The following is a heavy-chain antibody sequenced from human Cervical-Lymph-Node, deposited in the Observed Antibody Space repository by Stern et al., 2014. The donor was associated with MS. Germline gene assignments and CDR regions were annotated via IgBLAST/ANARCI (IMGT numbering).Heavy chain of an antibody. CDR2: VYYNGST. J-gene: IGHJ4*02. V-gene: IGHV4-59*01. CDR1: GGSNRTFS. CDR3: ARHSVGVKDFDS. D-gene: IGHD4-23*01. Sequence: QVQLPESGPGLVKPSETLSLTCTVSGGSNRTFSWSWIPQPPGRGLEWIGCVYYNGSTTHNPSLKSRVTMSVDTSKSQLSLRLHSVTAADTAVYYCARHSVGVKDFDSWGQGTLVTVSS.